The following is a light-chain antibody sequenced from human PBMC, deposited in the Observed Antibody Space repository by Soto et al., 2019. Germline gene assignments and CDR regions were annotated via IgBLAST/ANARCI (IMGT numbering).Light chain of an antibody. CDR2: DAS. J-gene: IGKJ1*01. CDR3: QQRSNWPPGT. V-gene: IGKV3D-20*02. CDR1: QSVSSRY. Sequence: EILLTQSPGTLSLSPGERATLSCRASQSVSSRYLAWYQQKPGQAPRLLIYDASNRATGIPARFSGSGSGTEFTLTISSLQSEDFAVYYCQQRSNWPPGTFGHGTKVDIK.